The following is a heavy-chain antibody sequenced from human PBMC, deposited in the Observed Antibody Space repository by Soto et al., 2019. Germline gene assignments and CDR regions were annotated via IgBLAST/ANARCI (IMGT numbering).Heavy chain of an antibody. J-gene: IGHJ5*02. CDR3: ARQAMTSVTNNWFDP. CDR1: GGSISSSLYY. CDR2: IYYTGNT. Sequence: SETLSLTCTVSGGSISSSLYYWGWIRQPPGKGLEWIGSIYYTGNTYYNPSLKGRVTISVDTSKNQFSLKLSSVTAADTTVYYCARQAMTSVTNNWFDPWGQGTQVTVSS. V-gene: IGHV4-39*01. D-gene: IGHD4-17*01.